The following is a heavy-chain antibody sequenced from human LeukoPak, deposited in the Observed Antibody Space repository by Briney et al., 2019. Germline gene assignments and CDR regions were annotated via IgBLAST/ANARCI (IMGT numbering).Heavy chain of an antibody. J-gene: IGHJ5*02. CDR1: GFTFSSYS. CDR3: ARKGYDSSGLRFDP. CDR2: ISSSSSYI. V-gene: IGHV3-21*01. D-gene: IGHD3-22*01. Sequence: GGSLRLSCAASGFTFSSYSMNWVRQAPGKGLEWVSSISSSSSYIYYADSVKGRFTISRDNAKDSLYLQMNSLRAEDTAVYYCARKGYDSSGLRFDPWGQGTLVTVSS.